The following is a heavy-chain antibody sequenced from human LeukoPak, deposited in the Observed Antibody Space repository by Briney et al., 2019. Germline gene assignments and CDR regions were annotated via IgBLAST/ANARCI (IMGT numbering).Heavy chain of an antibody. Sequence: GGSLRLSCAASGFTFSSYAMSWVRQAPGKGLEWLSSISGSGSSTYYADSVKGRFTISRDNSKNTLYVQMNSLRAEDTAVYSCAKGLQWELPFDYWGQGTLVTASS. D-gene: IGHD1-26*01. CDR1: GFTFSSYA. CDR3: AKGLQWELPFDY. CDR2: ISGSGSST. V-gene: IGHV3-23*01. J-gene: IGHJ4*02.